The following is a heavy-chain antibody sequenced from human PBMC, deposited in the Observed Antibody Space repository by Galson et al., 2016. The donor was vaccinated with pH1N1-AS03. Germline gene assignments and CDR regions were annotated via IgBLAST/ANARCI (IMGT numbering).Heavy chain of an antibody. D-gene: IGHD3-22*01. J-gene: IGHJ4*02. V-gene: IGHV1-69*13. CDR1: GGTFSNYA. Sequence: SVKVSCKASGGTFSNYAISWMRQAPGQGLEWMGGIHPIFGTPSYAQKFRGRLTITADHSTSAAYMELTSLTSEDTAIYYCARDRHYDTRGRFYYESEHWGQGTLVIVSS. CDR3: ARDRHYDTRGRFYYESEH. CDR2: IHPIFGTP.